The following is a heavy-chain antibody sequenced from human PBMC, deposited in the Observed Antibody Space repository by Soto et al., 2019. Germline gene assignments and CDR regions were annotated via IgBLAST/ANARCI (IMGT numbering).Heavy chain of an antibody. CDR3: AKGFYGSGSYGLDY. CDR2: ISYDGSNK. V-gene: IGHV3-30*18. J-gene: IGHJ4*02. Sequence: GGSLRLSCAASGFTFSSYGMHWVRQAPGKGLEWVAVISYDGSNKYYADSVKGRFTISRDNSKNTLYLQMNSLRAEDTAVYYCAKGFYGSGSYGLDYWGQGTLVTVSS. D-gene: IGHD3-10*01. CDR1: GFTFSSYG.